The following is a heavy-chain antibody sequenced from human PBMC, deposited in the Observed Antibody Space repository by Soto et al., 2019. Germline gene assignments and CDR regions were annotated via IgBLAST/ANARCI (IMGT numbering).Heavy chain of an antibody. CDR3: ARRERYYGSPGWFDP. D-gene: IGHD3-10*01. CDR1: GCSMSSFPYY. CDR2: VYYNEIT. Sequence: XETLSLTCSVSGCSMSSFPYYWGWIRQPPGKGLEWIGTVYYNEITYYNPSLKSRVTITVDTAKNQFSLNLRSVTAADTAMYFCARRERYYGSPGWFDPWGPGNLGAVSS. J-gene: IGHJ5*02. V-gene: IGHV4-39*01.